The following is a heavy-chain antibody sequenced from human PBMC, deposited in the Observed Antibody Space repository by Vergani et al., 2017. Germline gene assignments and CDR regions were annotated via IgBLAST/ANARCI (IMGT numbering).Heavy chain of an antibody. Sequence: QAQLQQWGAGLLKPSETLSLTCAIYGGSFNDYWWTWIRQPPGKGLEWIGEIRHDGITHYSPSLKSRVTISIDTSTHQFSLNLSSVTAADTAVYYCARRTTMVRGVLEIARYYFDYWGQGTLVTVSS. D-gene: IGHD3-10*01. CDR3: ARRTTMVRGVLEIARYYFDY. V-gene: IGHV4-34*01. CDR1: GGSFNDYW. CDR2: IRHDGIT. J-gene: IGHJ4*02.